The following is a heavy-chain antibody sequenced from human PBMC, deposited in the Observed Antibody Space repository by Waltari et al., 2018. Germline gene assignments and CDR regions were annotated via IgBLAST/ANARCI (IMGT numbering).Heavy chain of an antibody. CDR1: GCTFSSYD. V-gene: IGHV3-23*01. Sequence: EVQLLESGGGLVQPGGSLRLSCAASGCTFSSYDMHWVRQAPGKGLEWVSGISGRGGGTYDAGSVKGRFTISRDNSKNTLYLQMNSLRAEGTAVYYCAKPSLDYWGQGTLVTVSS. CDR2: ISGRGGGT. CDR3: AKPSLDY. J-gene: IGHJ4*02.